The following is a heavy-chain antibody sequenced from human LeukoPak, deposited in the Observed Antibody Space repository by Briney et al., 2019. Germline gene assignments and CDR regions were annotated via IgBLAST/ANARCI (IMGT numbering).Heavy chain of an antibody. J-gene: IGHJ4*02. Sequence: GGSLRLSCAASGFTFSSYAMSWVRQAPGKGLEWVAFIRYDGSNKYYADSVKGRFTISRDNSKNTLYLQMNSLRAEDTAVYYCAKDNSWENDFWSGYYTGALDYWGQGTLVTVSS. CDR3: AKDNSWENDFWSGYYTGALDY. V-gene: IGHV3-30*02. CDR2: IRYDGSNK. CDR1: GFTFSSYA. D-gene: IGHD3-3*01.